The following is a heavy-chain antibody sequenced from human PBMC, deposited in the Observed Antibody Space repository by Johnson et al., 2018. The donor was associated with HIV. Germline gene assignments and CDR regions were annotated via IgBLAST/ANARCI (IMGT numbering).Heavy chain of an antibody. CDR3: AKNFRGGIVATGDAFDT. J-gene: IGHJ3*02. Sequence: QVQLVESGGGLVKPGGSLRLSCAGSGFTFSDHYMSWVRQAPGKGLEWVAFIRYDGSNKYYADSVKGRFTISRDNSKNTLYLQMNSLRAEDTAMYYCAKNFRGGIVATGDAFDTWGQGTMVTVSS. V-gene: IGHV3-30*02. CDR1: GFTFSDHY. CDR2: IRYDGSNK. D-gene: IGHD6-13*01.